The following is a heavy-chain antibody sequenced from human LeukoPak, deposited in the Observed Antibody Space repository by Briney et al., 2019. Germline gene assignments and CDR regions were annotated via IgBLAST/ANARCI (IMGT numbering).Heavy chain of an antibody. CDR3: ARGVSGDS. Sequence: SEALSLTCAVYGGSFSGYYWSWIRQPPGKGLEWIGEINHSGSTNYNPSLKSRVTISVDTSKNQFSLKLSSVTAADTAVYYCARGVSGDSWGQGTLVTVSS. CDR2: INHSGST. CDR1: GGSFSGYY. J-gene: IGHJ4*02. V-gene: IGHV4-34*01.